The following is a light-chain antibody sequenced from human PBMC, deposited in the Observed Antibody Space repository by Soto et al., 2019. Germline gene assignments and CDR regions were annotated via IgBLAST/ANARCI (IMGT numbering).Light chain of an antibody. CDR1: QSISRW. J-gene: IGKJ5*01. CDR3: QQLNSYPIT. V-gene: IGKV1-5*03. Sequence: IQITQSPSILSAYVGDRGTITCRASQSISRWVAWYQQKPGKAPNLLIYKASHLENGVPSRFSGSGSGTEFTLTSSSLQPEDFATYYCQQLNSYPITFGQGTRLE. CDR2: KAS.